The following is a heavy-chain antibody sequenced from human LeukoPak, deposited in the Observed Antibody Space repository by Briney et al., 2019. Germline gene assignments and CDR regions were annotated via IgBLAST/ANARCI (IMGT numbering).Heavy chain of an antibody. CDR1: GFTFSTYN. CDR2: ISGWSGFT. V-gene: IGHV3-21*01. CDR3: ARFSSLWFDP. D-gene: IGHD2-2*01. J-gene: IGHJ5*02. Sequence: GGSLRLSCAGSGFTFSTYNMNWVRQAPGKGLEWVSSISGWSGFTYYADSVKGRFTISSDNAKNSLFLQMNGLRVEDTAVYYCARFSSLWFDPWGQGTLVTVSS.